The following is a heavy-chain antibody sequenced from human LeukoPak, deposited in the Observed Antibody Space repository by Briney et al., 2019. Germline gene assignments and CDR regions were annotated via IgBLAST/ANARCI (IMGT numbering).Heavy chain of an antibody. CDR3: AKEHCIGGMCLSPDD. J-gene: IGHJ4*02. CDR1: GFTITNYG. CDR2: ISHDGTFQ. Sequence: GGSLRLSCVAPGFTITNYGIHWVRQAPGKGLEWVAVISHDGTFQSYGDSVKGRLTVSRDISENTVYLQMNSLRAEDTAVYYCAKEHCIGGMCLSPDDWGQGTLVTVYS. D-gene: IGHD2-8*02. V-gene: IGHV3-30*18.